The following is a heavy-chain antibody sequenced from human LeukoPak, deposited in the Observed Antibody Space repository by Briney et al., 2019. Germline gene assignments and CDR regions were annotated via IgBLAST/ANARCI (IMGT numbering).Heavy chain of an antibody. CDR3: AKDMDCSSTSCYRRSTGDGMDV. J-gene: IGHJ6*02. CDR1: GFTFDDYA. CDR2: ISWNSGSI. Sequence: GGSLRLSCAASGFTFDDYAMHWVRQAPGKGLEWASGISWNSGSIGYADSVKGRFTISRDNAKNSLYLQMNSLRAEDTALYYCAKDMDCSSTSCYRRSTGDGMDVWGQGTTVTVSS. V-gene: IGHV3-9*01. D-gene: IGHD2-2*01.